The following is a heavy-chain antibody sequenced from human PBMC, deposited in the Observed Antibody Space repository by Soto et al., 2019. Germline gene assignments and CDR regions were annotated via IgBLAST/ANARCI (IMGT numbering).Heavy chain of an antibody. J-gene: IGHJ5*02. D-gene: IGHD3-10*02. Sequence: DTLSLTCTVSGGSINSTSYYWGWIRQTPGKGLEWIASIHYTGTTYYHPSLRSRGSISVDTSKNQFSLRLNSVTAADTAIYYCSRHIFGTARARLHLWGQRTPVTVSS. CDR2: IHYTGTT. CDR3: SRHIFGTARARLHL. V-gene: IGHV4-39*01. CDR1: GGSINSTSYY.